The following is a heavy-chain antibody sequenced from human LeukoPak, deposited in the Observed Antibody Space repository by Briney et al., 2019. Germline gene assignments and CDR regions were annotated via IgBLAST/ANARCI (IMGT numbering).Heavy chain of an antibody. Sequence: ASETLSFTCSVSGGSISSSTYYWGWIRQPPGKGLEWIGSIYYSGTTYYNPSLKSRVTISVDTSKSQFSLKLSSVTAADTAVYYCARLSYNWNYEDYWGQGTLVTVSS. V-gene: IGHV4-39*01. CDR3: ARLSYNWNYEDY. J-gene: IGHJ4*02. CDR1: GGSISSSTYY. D-gene: IGHD1-7*01. CDR2: IYYSGTT.